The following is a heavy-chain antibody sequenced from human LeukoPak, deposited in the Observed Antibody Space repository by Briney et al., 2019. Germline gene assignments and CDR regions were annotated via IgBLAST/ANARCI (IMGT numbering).Heavy chain of an antibody. D-gene: IGHD3-10*01. CDR2: IYYSGST. CDR1: GGSISSSSYY. Sequence: PSETLSLTCTVSGGSISSSSYYWGWHRQPPGKGLEWIGSIYYSGSTYYNPSLKSRVTISVDTSKNQFSLKLSSVTAADTAVYYCARPQYYYGSGPISGMDVWGQGTTVTVSS. V-gene: IGHV4-39*01. CDR3: ARPQYYYGSGPISGMDV. J-gene: IGHJ6*02.